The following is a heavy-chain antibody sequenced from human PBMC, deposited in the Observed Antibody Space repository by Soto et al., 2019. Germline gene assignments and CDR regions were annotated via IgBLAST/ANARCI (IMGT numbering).Heavy chain of an antibody. CDR1: GFTFSSYW. CDR2: INQDGSEK. J-gene: IGHJ4*02. D-gene: IGHD2-21*01. Sequence: GGSLRLSCEASGFTFSSYWMSWVRQAPGKGLEWVANINQDGSEKNYVDYVQGRFTISRDNAKNSLYLQMNSLRAEDTAVYYCARDDLGGYWGQGTLVTVSS. CDR3: ARDDLGGY. V-gene: IGHV3-7*01.